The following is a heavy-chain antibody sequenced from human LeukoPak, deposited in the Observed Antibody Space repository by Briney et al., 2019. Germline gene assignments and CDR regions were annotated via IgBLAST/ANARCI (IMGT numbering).Heavy chain of an antibody. J-gene: IGHJ4*02. CDR3: AKVGCGRGYCAFDY. V-gene: IGHV3-30*18. CDR1: GLPFSSYG. Sequence: PGRSLLLSCVASGLPFSSYGMHWARQAPGKGLEWVAVISYDGSNIYYAASVKGRFTLSRDNSKNTLYLQMNSLRAEDTAVYYCAKVGCGRGYCAFDYWGQGTLVSVST. D-gene: IGHD3-22*01. CDR2: ISYDGSNI.